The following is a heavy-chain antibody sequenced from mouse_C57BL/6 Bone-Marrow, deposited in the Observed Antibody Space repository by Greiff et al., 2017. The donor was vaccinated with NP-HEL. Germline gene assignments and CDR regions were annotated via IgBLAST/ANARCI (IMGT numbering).Heavy chain of an antibody. CDR2: IHPNSGST. Sequence: QVHVKQPGAELVKPGASVKLSCKASGYTFTSYWMHWVKQRPGQGLEWIGMIHPNSGSTNYNEKFKSKATLTVDKSSSTAYMQLSSLTSEDSAVYYCPYDGYYGWFAYWGQGTLVTVSA. D-gene: IGHD2-3*01. J-gene: IGHJ3*01. CDR3: PYDGYYGWFAY. CDR1: GYTFTSYW. V-gene: IGHV1-64*01.